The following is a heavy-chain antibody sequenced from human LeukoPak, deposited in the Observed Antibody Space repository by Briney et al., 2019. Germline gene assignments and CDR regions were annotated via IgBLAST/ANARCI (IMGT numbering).Heavy chain of an antibody. Sequence: GKSLRLSCAASGFTFNTYAIHWVRQAPGKGLEWVAVIWYDESNKYYADSVRGRFTISRDNSKNTLYLQMNSLRADDTAIYYCVRDPSCSGGGCYYYYGMDVWGQGTTVTVSS. CDR1: GFTFNTYA. V-gene: IGHV3-33*01. D-gene: IGHD2-15*01. CDR2: IWYDESNK. CDR3: VRDPSCSGGGCYYYYGMDV. J-gene: IGHJ6*02.